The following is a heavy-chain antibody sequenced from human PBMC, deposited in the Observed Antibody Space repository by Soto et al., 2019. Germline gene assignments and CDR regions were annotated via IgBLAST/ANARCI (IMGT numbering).Heavy chain of an antibody. CDR3: ARVDGVAYCGGDCYHFDY. Sequence: SETLSLTCAVYGGSFSGYYWSWIRQPPGKGLEWIGEINHSGSTYYSPSLKSRVTMSIDTSKNQFSLNVSSVTAADTAVYYCARVDGVAYCGGDCYHFDYWGQGTLVTVSS. CDR1: GGSFSGYY. J-gene: IGHJ4*02. CDR2: INHSGST. D-gene: IGHD2-21*02. V-gene: IGHV4-34*01.